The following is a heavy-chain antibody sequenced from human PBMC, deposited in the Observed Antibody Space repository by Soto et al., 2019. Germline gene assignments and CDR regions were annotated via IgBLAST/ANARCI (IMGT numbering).Heavy chain of an antibody. CDR2: IWYDGSNK. D-gene: IGHD3-16*02. CDR1: GFTFSSYG. V-gene: IGHV3-33*01. J-gene: IGHJ6*03. CDR3: ARESTDLSDAYYYYLYV. Sequence: QVQLVESGGGVVQPGRSLRLSCAASGFTFSSYGMHWVRQAPGKGLEWVAVIWYDGSNKYYADSVKGRFTISRDNSKNTLYLQMNRLRAADTAVYYCARESTDLSDAYYYYLYVWGKGPTVTV.